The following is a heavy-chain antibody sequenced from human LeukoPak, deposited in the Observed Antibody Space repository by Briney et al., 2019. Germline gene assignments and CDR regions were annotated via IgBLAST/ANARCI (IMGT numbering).Heavy chain of an antibody. V-gene: IGHV4-39*01. CDR2: VYSTGNT. Sequence: PSETLSLTCTVSGDSINSNSYHCGWIRQPPGKGLEWIGTVYSTGNTYYTPSLKSRVTISVDTSNNQFSLKLTSVTAADTAVYYCARPHLTWRVQYFDPWGQGTLVTVSS. J-gene: IGHJ5*02. D-gene: IGHD3-16*01. CDR1: GDSINSNSYH. CDR3: ARPHLTWRVQYFDP.